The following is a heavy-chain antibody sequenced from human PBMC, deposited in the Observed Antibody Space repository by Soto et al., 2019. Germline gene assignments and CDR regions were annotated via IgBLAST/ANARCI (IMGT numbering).Heavy chain of an antibody. D-gene: IGHD4-17*01. J-gene: IGHJ4*02. Sequence: ESGGGVVQPGRSLRLSCAASGFTFSSYGMHWVRQAPGKGLEWVAVISYDGSNKYYADSVKGRFTISRDNSKNTLYLQMNSLRAEDTAVYYCAKDSGDYDPRLAYWGQGTLVTVSS. V-gene: IGHV3-30*18. CDR1: GFTFSSYG. CDR3: AKDSGDYDPRLAY. CDR2: ISYDGSNK.